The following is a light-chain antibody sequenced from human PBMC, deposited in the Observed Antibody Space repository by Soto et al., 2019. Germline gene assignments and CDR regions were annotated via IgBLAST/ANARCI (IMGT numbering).Light chain of an antibody. J-gene: IGKJ2*01. CDR3: QQYNYYPNT. CDR1: QTVVSW. CDR2: MAS. Sequence: DVQMTQSPSTLSASIGDTVTITCRASQTVVSWLAWYHQKPGRPPKLLIYMASILESGVPSRFSGRGSGTQFTLTISGLQPDDLGPYYCQQYNYYPNTFGEGTKLDI. V-gene: IGKV1-5*03.